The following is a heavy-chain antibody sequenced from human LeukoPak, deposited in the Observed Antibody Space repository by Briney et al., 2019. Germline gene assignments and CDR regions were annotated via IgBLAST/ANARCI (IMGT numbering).Heavy chain of an antibody. CDR2: INAGNGNA. CDR1: EYTFTDYA. CDR3: ARGRWSATTASYYLDF. Sequence: ASVTVSCKASEYTFTDYAINWVRQAPGQRLEWMGWINAGNGNARYSQRFQGRVTITRDTSASTAYMELSSLTSEDTAVYYCARGRWSATTASYYLDFWGQGTLVTVSS. J-gene: IGHJ4*02. V-gene: IGHV1-3*01. D-gene: IGHD5-24*01.